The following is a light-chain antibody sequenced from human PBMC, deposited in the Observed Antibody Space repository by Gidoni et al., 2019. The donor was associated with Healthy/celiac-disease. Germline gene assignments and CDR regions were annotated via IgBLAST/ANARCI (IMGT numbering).Light chain of an antibody. CDR3: QQYGSSPWA. CDR1: QSVSSSY. CDR2: GAS. J-gene: IGKJ1*01. V-gene: IGKV3-20*01. Sequence: ETVLTQSPGTLSLSPGERATLSCRASQSVSSSYLGWYQQKPGQAPRLLIYGASSRATGTPDRFSGSGAGTDFTLTISRLEPEDFAVYYCQQYGSSPWAFGQGTKVETK.